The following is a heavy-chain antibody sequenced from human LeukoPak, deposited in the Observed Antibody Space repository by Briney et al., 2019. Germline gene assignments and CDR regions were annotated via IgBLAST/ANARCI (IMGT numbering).Heavy chain of an antibody. D-gene: IGHD1-26*01. CDR1: GFSLSTSGMC. CDR2: IDWDDDK. V-gene: IGHV2-70*17. Sequence: SGPTLVNPTQTLTLTCTFSGFSLSTSGMCVSWIRQPPGKALEWLARIDWDDDKFYSTSLKTRLTISKDTSKNQVVLTVTNMDPVDTATYYCARIRAVGSTKNYFDYWGQGTLVTVSS. CDR3: ARIRAVGSTKNYFDY. J-gene: IGHJ4*02.